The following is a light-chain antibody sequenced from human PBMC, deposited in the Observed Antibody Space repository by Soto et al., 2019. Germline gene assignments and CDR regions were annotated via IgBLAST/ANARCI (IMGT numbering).Light chain of an antibody. CDR3: SSYTTRNTEV. Sequence: QSALTQPASVSGSPGQSISISCIGTSSDVGAFNYVSWYQHHPGKAPQLIIYDVTSRPSGVSNRFSASKSGNTASLTISGLQAEDEADYCCSSYTTRNTEVFGTGTKVTVL. J-gene: IGLJ1*01. V-gene: IGLV2-14*03. CDR2: DVT. CDR1: SSDVGAFNY.